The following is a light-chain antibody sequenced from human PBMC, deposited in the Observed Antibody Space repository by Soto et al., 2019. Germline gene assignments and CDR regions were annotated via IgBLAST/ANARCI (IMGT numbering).Light chain of an antibody. V-gene: IGLV2-14*01. CDR2: EVS. Sequence: QSALTQPASVSGSPGQSITISCTGTSSDVGGYNFVSWYQQHPGKAPKLIIYEVSNRPSGVSNRFSGSKSGNTASLTISGIQAEDEADYYCSSYARSNTLVFGTGTKLTVL. CDR3: SSYARSNTLV. CDR1: SSDVGGYNF. J-gene: IGLJ1*01.